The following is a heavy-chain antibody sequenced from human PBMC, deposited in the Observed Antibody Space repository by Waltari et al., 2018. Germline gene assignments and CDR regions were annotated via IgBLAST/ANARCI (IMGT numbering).Heavy chain of an antibody. CDR1: GFTFSNAW. CDR2: IKSKTDGGTT. J-gene: IGHJ6*03. V-gene: IGHV3-15*01. D-gene: IGHD2-2*01. CDR3: TTVSSPAAPPPYYYYMDV. Sequence: EVQLVESGGGLVKPGGSLRLSCAASGFTFSNAWMSWVRQAPGKGLEWVGRIKSKTDGGTTDYAAPVKGRFTISRDDSKNTLYLQMNSLKTEDTAVYYCTTVSSPAAPPPYYYYMDVWGKGTTVTVSS.